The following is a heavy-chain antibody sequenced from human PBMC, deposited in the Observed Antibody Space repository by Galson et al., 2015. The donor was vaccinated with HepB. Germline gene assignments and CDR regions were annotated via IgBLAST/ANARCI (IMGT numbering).Heavy chain of an antibody. CDR1: GYTFTTYG. CDR3: ARDRGNYESSGYPPDY. CDR2: ISAYNGKT. J-gene: IGHJ4*02. D-gene: IGHD3-22*01. Sequence: SVKVSCKASGYTFTTYGISLVRQAPGQGLEWMGWISAYNGKTNYAQKVQGRVTMTIETSTSTAYMELRSLRSDDTAVYYCARDRGNYESSGYPPDYWGQGTLVTVSS. V-gene: IGHV1-18*04.